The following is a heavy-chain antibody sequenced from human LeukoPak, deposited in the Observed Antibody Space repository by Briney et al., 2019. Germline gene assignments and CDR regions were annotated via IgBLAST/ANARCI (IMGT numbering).Heavy chain of an antibody. J-gene: IGHJ4*02. V-gene: IGHV4-39*07. Sequence: PSETLSLTCTVSGGSISSSSYYWGWIRQPPGKGLEWIGSIYHSGSTYYNPSLKSRVTISVDTSKNQFSLKLSSVTAADAAVYYCARAVGRIYWGQGTLVTVSS. CDR3: ARAVGRIY. CDR1: GGSISSSSYY. CDR2: IYHSGST.